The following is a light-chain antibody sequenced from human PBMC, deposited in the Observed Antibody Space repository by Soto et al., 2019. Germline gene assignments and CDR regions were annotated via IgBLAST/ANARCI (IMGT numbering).Light chain of an antibody. CDR3: ETWDDNTWV. CDR1: SGHSSFI. J-gene: IGLJ3*02. Sequence: QSVLTQSSSASASLGSSVKLTCTLSSGHSSFIIAWHQQQPGKAPRFLMKLEGDGSYDKGSGVPDRFSGSSSGADRYLTISNLRFEDEADYYCETWDDNTWVFGGGTKLTVL. CDR2: LEGDGSY. V-gene: IGLV4-60*02.